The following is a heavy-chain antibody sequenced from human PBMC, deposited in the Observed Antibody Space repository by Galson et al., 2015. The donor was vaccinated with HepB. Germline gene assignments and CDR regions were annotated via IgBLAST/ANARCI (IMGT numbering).Heavy chain of an antibody. CDR2: ISSSGSTI. V-gene: IGHV3-11*01. Sequence: SLRLSCAASGFTFSDYYMSWIRQAPGKGLEWVSYISSSGSTIYYADSVKGRFTISRDNAKNSLYLQMNSLRAEDTAVYYCARGWDCSSTSCYSIPFDYWGQGTLVTVSP. D-gene: IGHD2-2*01. J-gene: IGHJ4*02. CDR1: GFTFSDYY. CDR3: ARGWDCSSTSCYSIPFDY.